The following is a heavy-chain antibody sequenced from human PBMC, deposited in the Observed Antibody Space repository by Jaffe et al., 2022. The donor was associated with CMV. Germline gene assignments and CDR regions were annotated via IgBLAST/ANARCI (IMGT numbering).Heavy chain of an antibody. D-gene: IGHD4-4*01. V-gene: IGHV2-5*01. CDR1: GFSLNTSGVG. CDR3: AHTRYSTSSPFDY. Sequence: QITLKESGPTLVKPTQTLTLTCTFSGFSLNTSGVGVGWIRQPPGKALECLALIYWNDDPRYSSSLNNRLTITKDTSKNEVVLTMTNVGAMDTGTYFCAHTRYSTSSPFDYWGQGALVTVSS. J-gene: IGHJ4*02. CDR2: IYWNDDP.